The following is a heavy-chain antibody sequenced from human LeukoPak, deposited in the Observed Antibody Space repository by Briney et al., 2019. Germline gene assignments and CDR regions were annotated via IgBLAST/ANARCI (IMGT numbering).Heavy chain of an antibody. CDR3: AREGPQQLAYYYYYMDV. V-gene: IGHV1-2*02. CDR1: GYTFTGYY. Sequence: ASVKVSCKASGYTFTGYYMHWVRQAPGQGREWMGWINPNSGGTNYAQKFQGRVTMTRDTSISTAYMELSRLRSDDTAVYYCAREGPQQLAYYYYYMDVWGKGTTVTISS. D-gene: IGHD6-13*01. CDR2: INPNSGGT. J-gene: IGHJ6*03.